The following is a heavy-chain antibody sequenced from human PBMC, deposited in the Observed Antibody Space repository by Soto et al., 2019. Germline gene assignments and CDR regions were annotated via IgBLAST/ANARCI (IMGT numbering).Heavy chain of an antibody. Sequence: EVQLVESGGGLVQPGGTLRLSCATSGFILSDCAMNWVRQAPGKGLEWVSYISSSSSVIDYADSVKDRFTVSRDNARNQLYLQMNRLRAEDTAVYYCARDLSWGSNWYYCMDVWGKGTTVTVSS. J-gene: IGHJ6*03. CDR1: GFILSDCA. CDR3: ARDLSWGSNWYYCMDV. V-gene: IGHV3-48*01. CDR2: ISSSSSVI. D-gene: IGHD7-27*01.